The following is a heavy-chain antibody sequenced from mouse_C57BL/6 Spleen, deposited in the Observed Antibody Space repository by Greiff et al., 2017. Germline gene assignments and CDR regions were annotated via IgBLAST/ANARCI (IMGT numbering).Heavy chain of an antibody. J-gene: IGHJ1*03. Sequence: QVQLQPPGAELVMPGASVKLSCKASGYTFTSYWMHWVKQRPGQGLEWIGEIDPSDSYTNYNQKFKGKSTLTVDKSSSTAYMQLSSLTSEDSAVYYCARSVITTVVARYFDVWGTGTTVTVSS. V-gene: IGHV1-69*01. CDR3: ARSVITTVVARYFDV. CDR1: GYTFTSYW. CDR2: IDPSDSYT. D-gene: IGHD1-1*01.